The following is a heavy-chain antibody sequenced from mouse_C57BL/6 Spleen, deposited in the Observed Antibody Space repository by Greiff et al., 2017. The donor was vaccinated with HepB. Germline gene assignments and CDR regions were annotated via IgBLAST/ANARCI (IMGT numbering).Heavy chain of an antibody. Sequence: QVQLQQPGAELVKPGASVKLSCKASGYTFTSYWMQWVKQRPGQGLEWIGEIDPSDSYTNYNQKFKGKATLTVDTSSSTAYMQLSSLTSEDSAVYYCARGSMTGYAMDYWGQGTSVTVSS. V-gene: IGHV1-50*01. CDR3: ARGSMTGYAMDY. J-gene: IGHJ4*01. CDR1: GYTFTSYW. CDR2: IDPSDSYT.